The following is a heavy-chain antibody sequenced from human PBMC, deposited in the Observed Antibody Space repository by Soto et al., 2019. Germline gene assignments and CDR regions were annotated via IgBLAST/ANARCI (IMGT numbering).Heavy chain of an antibody. D-gene: IGHD3-9*01. CDR1: GFSLSNARMG. J-gene: IGHJ3*02. V-gene: IGHV2-26*01. Sequence: QVTLKESGPVLVKPTETLTLTCTVSGFSLSNARMGVSWIRQPPGKALEWLAHIFSNDEKSYSTSLKSRLTTPQDTSKSHVVVTMTSMDTVETATYYCARNRDMLTGYYTYGDAFDIWGLGTMVTVSS. CDR2: IFSNDEK. CDR3: ARNRDMLTGYYTYGDAFDI.